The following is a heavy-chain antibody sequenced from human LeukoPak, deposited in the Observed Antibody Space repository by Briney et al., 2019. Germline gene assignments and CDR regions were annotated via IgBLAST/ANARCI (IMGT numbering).Heavy chain of an antibody. D-gene: IGHD6-13*01. J-gene: IGHJ6*04. Sequence: GGSLRLSCAASGLTFSSYETNWVRQAPGKGLEWVSYISSSGSTIYYADSVKGRFTISRDNAKNSLYLQMNSLRAEDTAVYYCARVIAAAAYYYGMDVWGKGTTVTVSS. CDR3: ARVIAAAAYYYGMDV. CDR2: ISSSGSTI. V-gene: IGHV3-48*03. CDR1: GLTFSSYE.